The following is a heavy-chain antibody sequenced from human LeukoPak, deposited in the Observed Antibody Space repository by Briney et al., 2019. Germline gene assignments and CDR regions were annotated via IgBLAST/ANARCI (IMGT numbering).Heavy chain of an antibody. J-gene: IGHJ3*02. CDR1: GYTFTGYW. CDR3: ARQHPLFGDGLDI. CDR2: IYPGDSDT. D-gene: IGHD2-21*01. Sequence: HGESLKISCQASGYTFTGYWIGWVRQMPGKGLEWMGLIYPGDSDTRYSPSFQGQVTMSVDKSISTAYLQWSSLKASDTAMYYCARQHPLFGDGLDIWGQGTMVTASS. V-gene: IGHV5-51*01.